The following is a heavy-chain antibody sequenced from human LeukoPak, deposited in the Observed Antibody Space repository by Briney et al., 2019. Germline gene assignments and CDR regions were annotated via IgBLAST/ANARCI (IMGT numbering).Heavy chain of an antibody. D-gene: IGHD3-3*01. CDR2: IYHSGST. Sequence: SGTLSLTCAVPGGSISSSNWWSWVRQPPGKGLEWIGEIYHSGSTNYNPSLKSRVTISVDKSKNQFSLKLSSVTAADTAVYYCARGPLHYDFWSGPADDAFDIWGQGTMVTVSS. J-gene: IGHJ3*02. CDR1: GGSISSSNW. CDR3: ARGPLHYDFWSGPADDAFDI. V-gene: IGHV4-4*02.